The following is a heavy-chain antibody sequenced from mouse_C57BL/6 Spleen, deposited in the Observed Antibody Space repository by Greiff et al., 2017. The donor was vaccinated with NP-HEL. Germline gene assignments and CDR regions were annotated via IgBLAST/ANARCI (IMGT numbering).Heavy chain of an antibody. CDR2: IDPSDSYT. CDR1: GYTFTSYW. Sequence: QVQLQQSGAELVMPGASVKLSCKASGYTFTSYWMHWVKQRPGQGLEWIGEIDPSDSYTNYNQKFKGKSTLTVDKSSSTAYMQLSSLTSEDSAVYYCARHYGSSYGYFDVWGTGTTVTVSS. J-gene: IGHJ1*03. V-gene: IGHV1-69*01. D-gene: IGHD1-1*01. CDR3: ARHYGSSYGYFDV.